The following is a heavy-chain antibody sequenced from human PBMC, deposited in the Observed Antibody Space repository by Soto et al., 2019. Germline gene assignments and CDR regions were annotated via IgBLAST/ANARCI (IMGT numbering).Heavy chain of an antibody. CDR2: IYYSGFT. V-gene: IGHV4-31*03. J-gene: IGHJ4*02. CDR1: GGSISSGGYY. Sequence: QVQLQESGPGLVKPSQTLSLTCTVSGGSISSGGYYWNWIRQHPGKGLEWIGYIYYSGFTYYSPSLNSRVNISVDSSKNHFSLKQSAVTAAGPAVYYCARSMDYWGQGKLVTVSS. CDR3: ARSMDY.